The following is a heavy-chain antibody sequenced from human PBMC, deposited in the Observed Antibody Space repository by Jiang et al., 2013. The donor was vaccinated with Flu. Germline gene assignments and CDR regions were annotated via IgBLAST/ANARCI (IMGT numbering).Heavy chain of an antibody. CDR3: TRVRGPRIAVAGSDY. V-gene: IGHV3-49*02. D-gene: IGHD6-19*01. J-gene: IGHJ4*02. Sequence: ASVKGRFTISRDDSKSIAYLQMNSLKTEDTAVYYCTRVRGPRIAVAGSDYWGQGTLVTVSS.